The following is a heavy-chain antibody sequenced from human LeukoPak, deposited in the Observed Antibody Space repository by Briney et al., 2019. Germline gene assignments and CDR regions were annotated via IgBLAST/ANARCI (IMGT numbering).Heavy chain of an antibody. V-gene: IGHV3-7*01. D-gene: IGHD3-22*01. Sequence: GGTVRLSCAVCGFTFSRYWMSGVREARGKGLEGGANKKQDGSENYYVASVKGRFTISRDNAKNSLYLQMSSLRAEDTAVYYCARSQRPSGYYLYYFDYWGQGTLVTVSS. J-gene: IGHJ4*02. CDR3: ARSQRPSGYYLYYFDY. CDR2: KKQDGSEN. CDR1: GFTFSRYW.